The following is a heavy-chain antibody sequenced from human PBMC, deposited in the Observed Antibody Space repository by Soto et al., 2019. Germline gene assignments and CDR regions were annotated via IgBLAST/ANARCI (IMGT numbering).Heavy chain of an antibody. CDR1: GDSISTRSNY. CDR2: IYYTGGT. CDR3: AREGPPIRAHNPPEYFQH. Sequence: SETLSLTCTVSGDSISTRSNYWAWIRPPQGKGLDWIGSIYYTGGTYYNPSLKSRVTLFLDTSKNQYSLNLNSVTAADTAVYYCAREGPPIRAHNPPEYFQHWGQGTPVT. V-gene: IGHV4-39*02. J-gene: IGHJ1*01.